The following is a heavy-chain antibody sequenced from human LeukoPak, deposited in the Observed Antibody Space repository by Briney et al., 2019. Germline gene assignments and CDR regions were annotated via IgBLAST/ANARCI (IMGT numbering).Heavy chain of an antibody. CDR1: GFTFSSYA. J-gene: IGHJ4*02. V-gene: IGHV3-23*01. D-gene: IGHD2-21*01. Sequence: GGSLRLSCAASGFTFSSYAMSWVRQAPGKGLEWVSTISGSDGSTYYADSLKGRFTISRDNSKNSLYLQMNGLRDEDTAVYYCARDLLRSSNYFDYWGQGTLVTVSS. CDR2: ISGSDGST. CDR3: ARDLLRSSNYFDY.